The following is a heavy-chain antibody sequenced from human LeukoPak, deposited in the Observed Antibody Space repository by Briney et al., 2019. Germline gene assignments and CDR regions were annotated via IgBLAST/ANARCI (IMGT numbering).Heavy chain of an antibody. CDR1: GFTFSEST. CDR3: TRGGYGGNYYGIDY. Sequence: GGSLRLSCAASGFTFSESTMHWVRQGSGEGLEWVGRIRTKPKSYATEYAASVKGRFTISRDDSKNAAYLQMNSLKTEDTAVYYCTRGGYGGNYYGIDYWGQGTLVTVSS. J-gene: IGHJ4*02. V-gene: IGHV3-73*01. CDR2: IRTKPKSYAT. D-gene: IGHD1-26*01.